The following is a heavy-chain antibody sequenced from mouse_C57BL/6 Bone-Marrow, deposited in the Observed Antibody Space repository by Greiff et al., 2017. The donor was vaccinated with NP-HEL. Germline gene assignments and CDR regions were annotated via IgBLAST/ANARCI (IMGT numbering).Heavy chain of an antibody. D-gene: IGHD1-1*01. V-gene: IGHV14-3*01. CDR1: GFNIKNTY. CDR2: IDPANGNT. Sequence: VTLKESVAELVRPGASVKLSCTASGFNIKNTYMHWVKQRPEQGLEWIGRIDPANGNTKYAPKFQGKATITADTSSNTAYLQLSSLTSEDTAIYYFSRWPYYYGSSPWFAYWGQGTLVTVSA. CDR3: SRWPYYYGSSPWFAY. J-gene: IGHJ3*01.